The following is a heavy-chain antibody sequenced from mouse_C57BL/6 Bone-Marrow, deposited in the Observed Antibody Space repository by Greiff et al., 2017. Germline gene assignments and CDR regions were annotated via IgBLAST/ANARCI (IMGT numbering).Heavy chain of an antibody. CDR1: GFTFSSYG. D-gene: IGHD3-3*01. Sequence: EVMLVESGGDLVKPGGSLKLSCAASGFTFSSYGMSWVRQTPDKRLEWVATISSGGSYTYYPDSVTGRFTISRDNAKNTLDLQMSSLKSEDTAMYYCARPGRDFDYWGQGTTLTVSS. CDR3: ARPGRDFDY. J-gene: IGHJ2*01. CDR2: ISSGGSYT. V-gene: IGHV5-6*01.